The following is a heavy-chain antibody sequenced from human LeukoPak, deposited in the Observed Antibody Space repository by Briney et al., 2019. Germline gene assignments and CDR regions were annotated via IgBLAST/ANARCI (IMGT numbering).Heavy chain of an antibody. CDR2: ISSSSSTI. CDR1: GFTFSSYS. V-gene: IGHV3-48*01. J-gene: IGHJ5*02. CDR3: VRAPTTVVTGLRFDP. D-gene: IGHD4-23*01. Sequence: GGSLRLSCAASGFTFSSYSMNWVRQAPGKGLEWVSYISSSSSTIYYADSVKGRFTISRDNAKNSVYLQMNSLRAEDTAVYYCVRAPTTVVTGLRFDPWGQGTLVTVSS.